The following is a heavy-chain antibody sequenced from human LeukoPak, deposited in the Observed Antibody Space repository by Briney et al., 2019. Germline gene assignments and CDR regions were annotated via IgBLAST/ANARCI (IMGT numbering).Heavy chain of an antibody. V-gene: IGHV4-59*01. CDR3: ARGSIVGATPYFDY. J-gene: IGHJ4*02. D-gene: IGHD1-26*01. CDR2: VYYSGST. CDR1: GGSISSYY. Sequence: PSETLSLTCTVSGGSISSYYWSWIRQPPGKGLEWIGYVYYSGSTNYDPSLKSRVTISVDTSKNQFSLKLSSVTTADTAVYYCARGSIVGATPYFDYWGQGTLVTVSS.